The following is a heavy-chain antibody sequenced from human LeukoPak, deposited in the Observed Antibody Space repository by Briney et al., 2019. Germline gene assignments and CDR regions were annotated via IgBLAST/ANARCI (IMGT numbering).Heavy chain of an antibody. CDR3: ARGLYYYVMDV. CDR2: INSDGSWT. CDR1: GNYW. V-gene: IGHV3-74*01. Sequence: GGSLRLSCAASGNYWMHWVRQAPGKGLVWVSHINSDGSWTSYADSVKGRFTISKDNAKNTVYLQINDLRAGDTAIYYCARGLYYYVMDVWGPGTTVTVSS. J-gene: IGHJ6*02.